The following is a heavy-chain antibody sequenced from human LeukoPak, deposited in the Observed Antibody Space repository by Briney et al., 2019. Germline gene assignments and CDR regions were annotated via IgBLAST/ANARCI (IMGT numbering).Heavy chain of an antibody. CDR3: ARAPRDRGYCGATSCFEYMDV. D-gene: IGHD2-2*01. Sequence: SETLSLTCTVSGASFNSYYWSWLRQPPGKGLEWIAYIFYNGNTKYNPSLKSRVTISVDTSKTQFSLKVTSVTAADTAVYYCARAPRDRGYCGATSCFEYMDVWGRGTTVTISS. CDR2: IFYNGNT. V-gene: IGHV4-59*01. CDR1: GASFNSYY. J-gene: IGHJ6*03.